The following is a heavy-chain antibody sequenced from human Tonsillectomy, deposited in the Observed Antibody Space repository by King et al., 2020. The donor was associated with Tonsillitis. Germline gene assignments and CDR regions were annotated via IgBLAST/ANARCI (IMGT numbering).Heavy chain of an antibody. J-gene: IGHJ3*02. V-gene: IGHV5-51*01. CDR3: ARLGYCGYDTAPFDI. CDR1: GYSFTNYW. Sequence: QLVQSGAEVKKPGESLKISCKGSGYSFTNYWIGWVRQMPGKGLEWMGIIYPGDADTRYSPSFQGQVTISADKSFSTAYLQWSSLKASDTAMYYCARLGYCGYDTAPFDIWGQGTKVTVSS. D-gene: IGHD5-12*01. CDR2: IYPGDADT.